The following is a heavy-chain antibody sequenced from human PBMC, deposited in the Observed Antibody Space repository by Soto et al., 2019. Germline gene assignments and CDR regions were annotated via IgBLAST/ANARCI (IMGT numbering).Heavy chain of an antibody. CDR3: ARGRADSSGYSAYYYYGMDV. Sequence: GGSLRLSCAASGFTVSSNYMSWVRQAPGKGLEWVSVIYSGGSTYYADSVKGRFTISRDNSKNTLYLQMNSLRAEDTAVYYCARGRADSSGYSAYYYYGMDVWGQGTTVTVSS. J-gene: IGHJ6*02. V-gene: IGHV3-53*01. D-gene: IGHD3-22*01. CDR2: IYSGGST. CDR1: GFTVSSNY.